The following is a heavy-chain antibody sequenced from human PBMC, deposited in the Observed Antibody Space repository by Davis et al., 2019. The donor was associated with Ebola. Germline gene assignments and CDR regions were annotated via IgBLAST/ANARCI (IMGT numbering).Heavy chain of an antibody. J-gene: IGHJ6*02. Sequence: GESLKISCAASGFAFRDYRMHWIRETPEGLLWVADTHPEGVTIRYADPVRGRFTISRDNVNSILYLQMNSLRPEDSAIYYCARSHYYNGQDLWGQGTRVTVSS. V-gene: IGHV3-74*01. D-gene: IGHD3-10*01. CDR2: THPEGVTI. CDR1: GFAFRDYR. CDR3: ARSHYYNGQDL.